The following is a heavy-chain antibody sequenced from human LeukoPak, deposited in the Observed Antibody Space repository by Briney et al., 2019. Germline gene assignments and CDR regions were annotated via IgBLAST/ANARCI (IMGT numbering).Heavy chain of an antibody. J-gene: IGHJ6*03. CDR1: GYTFTGYY. CDR3: ARDVGWNEYYYYYYYMDV. V-gene: IGHV1-2*02. CDR2: INPNSGGT. Sequence: ASVKVSCKASGYTFTGYYMHCVRQAPGQGLEWMGWINPNSGGTNYAQKFQGRVTMTRDTSISTAYMELSRLRSDDTAVYYCARDVGWNEYYYYYYYMDVWGKGTTVTVSS. D-gene: IGHD1-1*01.